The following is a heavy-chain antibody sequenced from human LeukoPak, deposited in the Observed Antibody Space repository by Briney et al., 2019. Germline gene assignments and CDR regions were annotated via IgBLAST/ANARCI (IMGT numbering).Heavy chain of an antibody. CDR3: AKDQWLVLDH. CDR1: GFTFDDYA. D-gene: IGHD6-19*01. CDR2: INWNSDSI. Sequence: GRSLRLSCAVSGFTFDDYAMHWVRQVPGKGLEWVSGINWNSDSIGYADSVKGRFTTSRDNSKNTLYLQMNSLRVDDTAVYYCAKDQWLVLDHWGQGILVTVSS. J-gene: IGHJ4*02. V-gene: IGHV3-9*01.